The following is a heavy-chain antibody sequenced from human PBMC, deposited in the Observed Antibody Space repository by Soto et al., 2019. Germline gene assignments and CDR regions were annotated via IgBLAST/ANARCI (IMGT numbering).Heavy chain of an antibody. Sequence: KRLEWVSDISGSGGSTYHADSVTGRFTIPRDNAKNTLSLQMNSLRAEDTAVYYFSIPPYYD. V-gene: IGHV3-23*01. CDR3: SIPPYYD. CDR2: ISGSGGST. D-gene: IGHD2-2*02. J-gene: IGHJ6*03.